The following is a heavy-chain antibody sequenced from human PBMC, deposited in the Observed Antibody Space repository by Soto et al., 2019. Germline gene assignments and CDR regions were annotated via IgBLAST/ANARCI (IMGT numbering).Heavy chain of an antibody. Sequence: PSETLSLTCTVSSGTISSRSHYWAWIRQPPGKGLEWIGGIDDSGSTHYSESLKSRVTISVDTSKNQFSLKVSSVTATDTAVYYCARQGRNTRIVLIKHYATDFWGQGTAVTVAS. CDR1: SGTISSRSHY. J-gene: IGHJ6*02. D-gene: IGHD1-1*01. CDR2: IDDSGST. V-gene: IGHV4-39*01. CDR3: ARQGRNTRIVLIKHYATDF.